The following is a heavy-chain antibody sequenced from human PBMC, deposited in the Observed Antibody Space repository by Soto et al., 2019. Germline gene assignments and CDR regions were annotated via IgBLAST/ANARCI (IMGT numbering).Heavy chain of an antibody. CDR3: AASRTSASGSPIAY. J-gene: IGHJ4*02. D-gene: IGHD5-12*01. Sequence: QVQLVESGGGVGQPGRSLRLSCAASGFTFTNYAMHWFRQAPGKGLEWVAVISNDGNTRYYAESVKGRFSISRDNPNNTRYVQVNTLKTEDTAVYYCAASRTSASGSPIAYWGQGTLVSVSS. CDR1: GFTFTNYA. CDR2: ISNDGNTR. V-gene: IGHV3-30*04.